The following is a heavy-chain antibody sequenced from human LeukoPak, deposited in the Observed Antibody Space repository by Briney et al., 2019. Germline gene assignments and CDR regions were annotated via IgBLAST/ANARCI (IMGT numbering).Heavy chain of an antibody. J-gene: IGHJ4*02. D-gene: IGHD3-10*01. CDR3: ALITMVRGVIIPLDY. CDR1: GYTFTASY. Sequence: ASVKVSCKASGYTFTASYMHWVRQAPGQGLEWMRWINPNSGGTNYAQKFQGRVTMTRDTSISAAYMELSRLRSDDTAVYYCALITMVRGVIIPLDYWGQGTLVTVSS. V-gene: IGHV1-2*02. CDR2: INPNSGGT.